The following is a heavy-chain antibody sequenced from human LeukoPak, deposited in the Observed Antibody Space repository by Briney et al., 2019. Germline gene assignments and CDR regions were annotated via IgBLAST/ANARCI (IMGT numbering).Heavy chain of an antibody. CDR3: ARDLSSGSYTAFDI. CDR2: SRNRASGYTT. D-gene: IGHD1-26*01. V-gene: IGHV3-72*01. CDR1: GFIFSDHH. Sequence: GGSLRLSCAASGFIFSDHHMDWVREAPGKGLEWIGRSRNRASGYTTEYAASVKGRFTISRDDSKNSLSLQMNSLNTEDTTVYYCARDLSSGSYTAFDIWGQGTMVTVSS. J-gene: IGHJ3*02.